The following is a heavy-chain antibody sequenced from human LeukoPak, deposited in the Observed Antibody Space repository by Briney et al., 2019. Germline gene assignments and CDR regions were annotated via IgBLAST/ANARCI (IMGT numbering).Heavy chain of an antibody. CDR3: TGGIVVVHDVFDV. CDR1: GFTFGNAW. V-gene: IGHV3-15*01. Sequence: PGGSLRLSCAASGFTFGNAWMSWVRQAPGKGLEWVVRIKSKTDGGTTDYAAPVKGRFTISRDDSKNTLYLQMNSLKTEDTAVYYCTGGIVVVHDVFDVWGQGTTVTVSS. J-gene: IGHJ3*01. CDR2: IKSKTDGGTT. D-gene: IGHD2-2*01.